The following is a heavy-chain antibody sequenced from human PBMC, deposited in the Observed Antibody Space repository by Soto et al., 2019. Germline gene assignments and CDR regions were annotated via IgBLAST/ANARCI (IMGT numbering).Heavy chain of an antibody. CDR3: ARARHRYYDSSGWLAY. D-gene: IGHD3-22*01. J-gene: IGHJ4*02. V-gene: IGHV1-69*12. CDR2: IIPIFGTA. CDR1: GGTFSSYA. Sequence: QVQLVQSGAEVKKPGSSVKVSCKASGGTFSSYAISWVRQAPGQGLEWMGGIIPIFGTANYAQKFQGRVTITADESMSTAYMELSSLRSEDTAVYYCARARHRYYDSSGWLAYWGQGTLVTVSS.